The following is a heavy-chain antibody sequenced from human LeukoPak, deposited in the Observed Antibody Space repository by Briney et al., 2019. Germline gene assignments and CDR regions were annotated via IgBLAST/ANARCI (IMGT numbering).Heavy chain of an antibody. CDR3: ARETAVGHGPPGYYYYMDV. Sequence: GGSLRLSCAASGFTVSSNYMSWVRQAPGKGLELVSVIYIGGSTYYADSVKGRFTISRDNSKNTLYLQMNSLRAEDTAVYYCARETAVGHGPPGYYYYMDVWGKGTTVTVSS. J-gene: IGHJ6*03. CDR2: IYIGGST. D-gene: IGHD1-26*01. V-gene: IGHV3-53*01. CDR1: GFTVSSNY.